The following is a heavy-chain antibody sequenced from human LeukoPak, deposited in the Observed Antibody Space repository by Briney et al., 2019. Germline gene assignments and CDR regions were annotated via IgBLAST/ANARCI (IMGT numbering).Heavy chain of an antibody. V-gene: IGHV3-30*18. CDR2: ISYDGSNR. Sequence: GRSLRLSCAASGFTFSSYGMHWVRQAPGKGLEWVAVISYDGSNRYYADSLQGRFTISRDNSKSTVYLQMNSLRAEDTAMYYCAKDGNSMRSVVVITTEPDNWGQGTLVTVSS. J-gene: IGHJ4*02. CDR1: GFTFSSYG. CDR3: AKDGNSMRSVVVITTEPDN. D-gene: IGHD3-22*01.